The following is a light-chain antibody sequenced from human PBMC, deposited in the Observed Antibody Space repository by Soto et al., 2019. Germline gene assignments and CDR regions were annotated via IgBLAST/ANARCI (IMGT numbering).Light chain of an antibody. CDR1: SSNIGAGYD. CDR3: QSYDSSLSRFV. Sequence: SVLKHSASVSGGPGQRVTISCAGNSSNIGAGYDVHWYKQLPGTAPKVLIYGNDNRPLGVPDRFSGSKSGTSGSLVISGLQAEDEADYYCQSYDSSLSRFVFGSGTKVTVL. V-gene: IGLV1-40*01. J-gene: IGLJ1*01. CDR2: GND.